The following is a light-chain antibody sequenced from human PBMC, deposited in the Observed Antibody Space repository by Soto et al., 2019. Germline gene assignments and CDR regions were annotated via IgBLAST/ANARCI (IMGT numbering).Light chain of an antibody. Sequence: EIVLTQSPATLSLSPGERATFSCRASQSVSSYLAWYQHKPGQAPRLLIYDASNRATGVPARFSGSGSGTDFTLTISSLEPEDFAVYYCQQRYNWPPYTFGQGTKLEIK. J-gene: IGKJ2*01. CDR2: DAS. CDR1: QSVSSY. V-gene: IGKV3-11*01. CDR3: QQRYNWPPYT.